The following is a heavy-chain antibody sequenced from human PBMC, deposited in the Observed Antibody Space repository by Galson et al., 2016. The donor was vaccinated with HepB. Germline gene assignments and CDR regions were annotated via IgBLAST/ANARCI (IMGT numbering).Heavy chain of an antibody. D-gene: IGHD3-16*01. Sequence: SETLSLTCTVSGGSTSSRSHWWGWFRQPPGKGLEWLASEHITASTFYNPSLKSRVTMSGDMSGNQFSLKLSSVTAADTAVYYCATWGPSISHHAWGQGTLVTVSS. V-gene: IGHV4-39*07. CDR2: EHITAST. CDR1: GGSTSSRSHW. J-gene: IGHJ5*02. CDR3: ATWGPSISHHA.